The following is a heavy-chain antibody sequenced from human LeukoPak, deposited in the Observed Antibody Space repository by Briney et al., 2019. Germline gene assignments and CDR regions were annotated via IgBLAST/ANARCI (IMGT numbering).Heavy chain of an antibody. J-gene: IGHJ2*01. V-gene: IGHV4-59*01. Sequence: SETLPLTCTVSGGSISSYYWSWIRQPPGKGLEWIGYIYYSGSTNYNPSLKSRVTISVDTSKNQFSLKLSSVTAADTAVYYCARRFDLWGRGTLVTVSS. CDR2: IYYSGST. CDR1: GGSISSYY. CDR3: ARRFDL.